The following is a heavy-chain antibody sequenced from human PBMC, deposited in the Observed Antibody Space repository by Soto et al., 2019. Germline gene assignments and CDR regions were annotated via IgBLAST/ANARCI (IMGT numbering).Heavy chain of an antibody. D-gene: IGHD6-19*01. CDR2: INAGNGNT. J-gene: IGHJ1*01. V-gene: IGHV1-3*01. CDR3: ARDDPSGMYFQH. CDR1: GYTFTSYA. Sequence: QVQLVQSGAEVKKPGASVKVYCKASGYTFTSYAMHWVRQAPGQRLEWMGWINAGNGNTKYSQKFQGRVTITRDTSASTAYMELSSLRSEDTAVYYCARDDPSGMYFQHWGQGTLVTVSS.